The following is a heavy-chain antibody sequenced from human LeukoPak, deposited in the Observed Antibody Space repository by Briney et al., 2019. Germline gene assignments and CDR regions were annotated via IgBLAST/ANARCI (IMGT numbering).Heavy chain of an antibody. CDR2: ISYDGNNK. CDR3: AVEGVSGS. V-gene: IGHV3-30-3*01. D-gene: IGHD2/OR15-2a*01. J-gene: IGHJ5*02. Sequence: GGSLRLSCAASGFTVSSNYMSWVRQAPGKGLEWVAVISYDGNNKYYADSVKGRFTISRDNSKNTLYLQMNSLRAEDTAVYYCAVEGVSGSWGQGTQVTVSS. CDR1: GFTVSSNY.